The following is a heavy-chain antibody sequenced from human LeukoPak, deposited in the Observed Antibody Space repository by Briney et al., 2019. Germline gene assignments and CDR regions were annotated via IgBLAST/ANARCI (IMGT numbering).Heavy chain of an antibody. V-gene: IGHV4-31*03. Sequence: PSQTLSLTCPVSGVSIRSGGYYWSWIRQLPGKGLEWIEYIYYSGSTYYNPSLKSRVTISVDTSKNQFSLKLSSVTAADTAVYYCARGDYDSSGYSNWFDPWGQGTLVTVSS. J-gene: IGHJ5*02. CDR3: ARGDYDSSGYSNWFDP. CDR1: GVSIRSGGYY. D-gene: IGHD3-22*01. CDR2: IYYSGST.